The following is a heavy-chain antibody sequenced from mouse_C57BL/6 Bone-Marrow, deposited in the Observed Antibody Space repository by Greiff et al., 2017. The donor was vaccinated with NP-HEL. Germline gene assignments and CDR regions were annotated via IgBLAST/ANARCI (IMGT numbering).Heavy chain of an antibody. CDR1: GFTFSDYG. D-gene: IGHD4-1*01. Sequence: EVQGVESGGGLVQPGGSLKLSCAASGFTFSDYGMAWVRQAPRKGPEWVAFISNLAYSIYYADTVTGRFTISRENAKNTRYLEMSSLRSEDTAMYYCARLGRGGFAYWGQGTLVTVSA. J-gene: IGHJ3*01. V-gene: IGHV5-15*01. CDR2: ISNLAYSI. CDR3: ARLGRGGFAY.